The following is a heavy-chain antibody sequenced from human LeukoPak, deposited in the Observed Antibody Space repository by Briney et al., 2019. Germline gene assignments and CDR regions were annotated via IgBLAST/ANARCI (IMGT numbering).Heavy chain of an antibody. CDR3: AKASGGMWRNYFDY. Sequence: ASAKVSCKVSGYIFTELSMHWVRQAPGQGLEWMGGFNPEDGETFYAQKFQGRVNMTEDTSTDTAYMELSSLSYDDTAVYYCAKASGGMWRNYFDYWGQGTLVTVSS. D-gene: IGHD1-26*01. V-gene: IGHV1-24*01. CDR1: GYIFTELS. J-gene: IGHJ4*02. CDR2: FNPEDGET.